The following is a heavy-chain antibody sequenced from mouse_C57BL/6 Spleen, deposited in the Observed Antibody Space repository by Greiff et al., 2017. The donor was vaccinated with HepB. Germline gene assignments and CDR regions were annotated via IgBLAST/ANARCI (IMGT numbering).Heavy chain of an antibody. J-gene: IGHJ4*01. V-gene: IGHV1-39*01. D-gene: IGHD2-1*01. CDR3: ARGGYGNYGDAMDY. CDR2: INPNYGTT. Sequence: VHVKQSGPELVKPGASVKISCKASGYSFTDYNMNWVKQSNGKSLEWIGVINPNYGTTSYNQKFKGKATLTVDQSSSTAYMQLNSLTSEDSAVYYCARGGYGNYGDAMDYWGQGTSVTVSS. CDR1: GYSFTDYN.